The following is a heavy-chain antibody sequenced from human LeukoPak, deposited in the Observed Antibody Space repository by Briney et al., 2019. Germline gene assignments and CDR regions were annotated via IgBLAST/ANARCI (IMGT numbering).Heavy chain of an antibody. CDR2: ISSSGKA. CDR1: GGSITTTDFD. CDR3: ARFKGGTGFDY. J-gene: IGHJ4*02. Sequence: SETLSLTCAVSGGSITTTDFDWAWLRQPPGQGFEWIATISSSGKAYYYPTLMSRVTISVDTSKNQFSLDVTSVTAADTGLFYCARFKGGTGFDYWGRGILVIVS. V-gene: IGHV4-39*01. D-gene: IGHD1-26*01.